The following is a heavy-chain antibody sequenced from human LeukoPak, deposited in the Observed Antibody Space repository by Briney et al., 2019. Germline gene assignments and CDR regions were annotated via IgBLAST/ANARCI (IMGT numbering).Heavy chain of an antibody. CDR2: IIPIFGTA. J-gene: IGHJ6*02. V-gene: IGHV1-69*13. CDR3: ARVFLAYYYYGMDV. CDR1: GGTFSSYA. D-gene: IGHD2/OR15-2a*01. Sequence: ASVTVSCKASGGTFSSYAISWVRQAPGQGLEWMGGIIPIFGTANYAQKFQGRVTITADESTSTAYMELSSLRSEDTAVYYCARVFLAYYYYGMDVWGQGTTVTVSS.